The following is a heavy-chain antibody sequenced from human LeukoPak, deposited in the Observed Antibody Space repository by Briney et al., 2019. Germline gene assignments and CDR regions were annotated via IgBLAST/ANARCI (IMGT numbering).Heavy chain of an antibody. Sequence: GGSLRLSCAASGFTVSSNEMSWVRQAPGKGLEWVSSISGGSTYYADSRKGRFTISRDNSKNTLYLQMNSLRAEDTAVYYCARAGCSSTSCYDYWGQGTLVTVSS. D-gene: IGHD2-2*01. CDR3: ARAGCSSTSCYDY. CDR1: GFTVSSNE. J-gene: IGHJ4*02. CDR2: ISGGST. V-gene: IGHV3-38-3*01.